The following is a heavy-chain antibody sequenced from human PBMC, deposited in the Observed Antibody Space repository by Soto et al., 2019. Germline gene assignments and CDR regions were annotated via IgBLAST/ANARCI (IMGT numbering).Heavy chain of an antibody. D-gene: IGHD5-18*01. CDR2: ISSGGTTI. CDR1: GFTFSSYS. V-gene: IGHV3-48*02. CDR3: VAIIYGYND. Sequence: EVQLVESGGGLVQPGGSLRLSCSGSGFTFSSYSMNWIRQAPGKGLEWLSYISSGGTTIHYADSVRGRFIVSRDNAKSSVYLQMSGLRDGDTAVYYRVAIIYGYNDWGQGTLVTVSS. J-gene: IGHJ4*02.